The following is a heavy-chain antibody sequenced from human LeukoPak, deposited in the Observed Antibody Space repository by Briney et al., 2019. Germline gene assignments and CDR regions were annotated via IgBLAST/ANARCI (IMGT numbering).Heavy chain of an antibody. V-gene: IGHV1-18*01. CDR3: ARDRAEVAPDHWFDP. J-gene: IGHJ5*02. D-gene: IGHD5-12*01. CDR2: ISAYNGNT. Sequence: ASVKVSCKASGYTFTSYGISWVRQAPGQGLEWMGWISAYNGNTNYAQKLQGRVTMTTDTSTSTAYMELRSLRSDDTAVYYCARDRAEVAPDHWFDPWGQGTLVTVSS. CDR1: GYTFTSYG.